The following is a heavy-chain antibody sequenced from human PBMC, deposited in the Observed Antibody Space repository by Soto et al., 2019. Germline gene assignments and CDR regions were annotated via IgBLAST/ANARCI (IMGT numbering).Heavy chain of an antibody. V-gene: IGHV1-69*01. J-gene: IGHJ4*02. CDR1: GGIFSTYA. CDR3: ARDRDDDGSGNYYNRIDF. Sequence: QVQVIQSGAEVKKPGSSVKVSCKVSGGIFSTYAISWLRQAPGQGLEWMGGIIPIFGTPNYAQNFQGRVTITADESTSTAYMELSGLRSEDTAVYYCARDRDDDGSGNYYNRIDFWGQGNLVTVSS. D-gene: IGHD3-10*01. CDR2: IIPIFGTP.